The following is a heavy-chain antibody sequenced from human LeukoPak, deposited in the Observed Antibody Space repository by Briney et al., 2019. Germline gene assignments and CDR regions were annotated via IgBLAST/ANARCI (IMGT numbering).Heavy chain of an antibody. D-gene: IGHD3-10*01. CDR2: FDPEDGET. CDR3: ATLGVITNYFDY. Sequence: ASVKVSCKVSGYTLTELSMHWVRQAPGKGLEWMGGFDPEDGETIYAQKFQGRVTMTEDTSTDTAYMELSSLRSEDTAVYCCATLGVITNYFDYWGQGTLVTVSS. J-gene: IGHJ4*02. CDR1: GYTLTELS. V-gene: IGHV1-24*01.